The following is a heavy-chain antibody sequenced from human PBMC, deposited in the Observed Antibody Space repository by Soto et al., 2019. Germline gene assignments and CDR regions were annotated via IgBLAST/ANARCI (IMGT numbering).Heavy chain of an antibody. V-gene: IGHV1-18*01. D-gene: IGHD3-22*01. Sequence: ASVKVSCKASGYTFTSYGFNWVRQPPGQGLEWIGWISAYNGNTNYAQKLQGRVTMTTDTSTSTAYMELRSLRSDDTAIYYCARDYYDSSGFFGYWGQGTLVTVSS. CDR3: ARDYYDSSGFFGY. J-gene: IGHJ4*02. CDR2: ISAYNGNT. CDR1: GYTFTSYG.